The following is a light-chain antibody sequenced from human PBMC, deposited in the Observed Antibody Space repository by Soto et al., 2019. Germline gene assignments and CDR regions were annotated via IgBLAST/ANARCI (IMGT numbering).Light chain of an antibody. CDR3: QHYNSYSEA. CDR2: KAS. CDR1: QTISSW. Sequence: DIQMTQSPSTLSGSVGDRVTITCRASQTISSWLAWYQQKPGKAPKLLIYKASTLKSGVPSRLSGSGSGTEFTLTTSSLQPDDFATYYCQHYNSYSEAFGQGTKVDNK. J-gene: IGKJ1*01. V-gene: IGKV1-5*03.